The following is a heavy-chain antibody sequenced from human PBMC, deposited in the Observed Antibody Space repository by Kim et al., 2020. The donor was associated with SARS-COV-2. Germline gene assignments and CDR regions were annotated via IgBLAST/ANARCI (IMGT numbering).Heavy chain of an antibody. V-gene: IGHV4-59*08. J-gene: IGHJ6*02. CDR1: GGSISDHY. CDR2: LYYSGST. D-gene: IGHD3-22*01. Sequence: SETLSLTCTVSGGSISDHYWSWIRQPPGKGLEWIGYLYYSGSTNYNPSLKSRVTISVDTSRNQMPLNLSSVTAADTAIYYCASYDSSGYGMDVWGQGTT. CDR3: ASYDSSGYGMDV.